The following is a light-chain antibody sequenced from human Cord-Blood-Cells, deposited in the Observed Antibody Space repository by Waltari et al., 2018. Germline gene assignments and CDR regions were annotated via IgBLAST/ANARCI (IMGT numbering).Light chain of an antibody. J-gene: IGKJ1*01. CDR2: AAS. CDR1: QSISSY. V-gene: IGKV1-39*01. CDR3: QQSYSTPT. Sequence: DIQMTQSPSSLSASVGDRVTITCRASQSISSYLNWYQQKPGKAPKLLIYAASCLQSGVPSRFSGSGSGTDFTLTIRSLQPEDFATYYCQQSYSTPTFGQGTKVEIK.